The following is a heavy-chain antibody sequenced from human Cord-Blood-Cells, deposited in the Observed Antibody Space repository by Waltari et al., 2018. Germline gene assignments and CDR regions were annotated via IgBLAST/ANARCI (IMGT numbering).Heavy chain of an antibody. CDR2: IYYSGST. J-gene: IGHJ6*02. Sequence: QVQLQESGPGLVKPSETLSLTCTVSGGSISSHYWSWIRQPPGKGLEWIGYIYYSGSTNYNPSLKSRVTISVDTSKNQFSLKLSSVTAADTAVYYCAREEQLVGMDVWGQGP. D-gene: IGHD6-6*01. V-gene: IGHV4-59*11. CDR3: AREEQLVGMDV. CDR1: GGSISSHY.